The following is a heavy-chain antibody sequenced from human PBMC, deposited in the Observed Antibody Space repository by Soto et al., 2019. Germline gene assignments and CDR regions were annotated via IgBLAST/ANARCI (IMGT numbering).Heavy chain of an antibody. D-gene: IGHD3-22*01. V-gene: IGHV1-69*13. CDR1: GGTFSSYA. Sequence: ASVKVSCKASGGTFSSYAISWVRQAPGQGLEWVGGIIPIFGTANYAQKFQGRVTITADESTSTAYMELSSLRSEDTAVYYCARDGSSHYYDSSGYSWFDPWGQGTLVTVSS. J-gene: IGHJ5*02. CDR2: IIPIFGTA. CDR3: ARDGSSHYYDSSGYSWFDP.